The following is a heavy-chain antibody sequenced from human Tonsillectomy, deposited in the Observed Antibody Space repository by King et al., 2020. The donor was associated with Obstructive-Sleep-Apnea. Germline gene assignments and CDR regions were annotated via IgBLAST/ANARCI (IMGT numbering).Heavy chain of an antibody. J-gene: IGHJ4*02. V-gene: IGHV4-59*08. CDR3: ARHLHYSDSSGHYYVFDY. D-gene: IGHD3-22*01. CDR1: GGFISTYY. Sequence: VQLQESGPGLVKPSETLSITCTVSGGFISTYYWSWIRQPPGKGLEWIGYIYYSGSTNYNPSLKGRVTISVDTSKNQFSLKLSSVTAADTAVYFCARHLHYSDSSGHYYVFDYWGQGTLVTVSS. CDR2: IYYSGST.